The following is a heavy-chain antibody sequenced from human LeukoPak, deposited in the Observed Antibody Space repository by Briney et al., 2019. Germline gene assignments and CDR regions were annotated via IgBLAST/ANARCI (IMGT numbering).Heavy chain of an antibody. CDR1: GFTFSSYG. J-gene: IGHJ4*02. CDR2: ISYDGSNK. Sequence: GGSLRLSCAASGFTFSSYGMHWVRQAPGKGLEWVAVISYDGSNKYYADSVKGRFTISRDNSKNTLYLQMNSLRAEDTAVYYCAKDRGYYDSSGYLSDALDYWGQGTLVTVSS. CDR3: AKDRGYYDSSGYLSDALDY. V-gene: IGHV3-30*18. D-gene: IGHD3-22*01.